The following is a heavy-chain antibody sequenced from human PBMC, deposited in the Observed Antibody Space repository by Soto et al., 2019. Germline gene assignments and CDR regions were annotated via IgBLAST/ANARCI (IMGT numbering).Heavy chain of an antibody. Sequence: SLSLTCAVYGGSFSGYYLSWIRQPPGKGLEWIGEINHSGSTNYNPSLKSRVTISVDTSKNQFSLKLSSVTAADTAVYYCARGRRNFWSGYLDYWGQGTLVTVSS. CDR2: INHSGST. CDR3: ARGRRNFWSGYLDY. CDR1: GGSFSGYY. J-gene: IGHJ4*02. V-gene: IGHV4-34*01. D-gene: IGHD3-3*01.